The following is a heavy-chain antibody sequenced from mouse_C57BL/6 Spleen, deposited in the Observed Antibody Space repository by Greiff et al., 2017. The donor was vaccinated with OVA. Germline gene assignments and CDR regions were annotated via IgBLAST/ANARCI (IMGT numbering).Heavy chain of an antibody. Sequence: EVQLQQSGPELVKPGASVKIPCKASGYTFTDYNMDWVKQSHGKSLEWIGDINPNNGGTIYNQKFKGKATLTVDKSSSTAYLELRSLTSEDTAVYYCARNWDVRYAMDYWGQGTSVTVSS. CDR3: ARNWDVRYAMDY. CDR1: GYTFTDYN. J-gene: IGHJ4*01. D-gene: IGHD4-1*01. CDR2: INPNNGGT. V-gene: IGHV1-18*01.